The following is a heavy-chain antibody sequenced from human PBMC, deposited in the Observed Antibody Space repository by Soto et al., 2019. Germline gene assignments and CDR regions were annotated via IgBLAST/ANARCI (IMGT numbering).Heavy chain of an antibody. J-gene: IGHJ3*02. Sequence: QGQLVQSGAEVQKPGSSVKVSCKASGGTFSSYAISWVRQAPGQGLEWMGGIIPIFGTADYAQKFQGRVTISADESTSTAYLALSGLRSEDNAVYYCARGSASITGTTPFSKNDAIAIWGQGTMVTVSS. D-gene: IGHD1-7*01. CDR3: ARGSASITGTTPFSKNDAIAI. V-gene: IGHV1-69*01. CDR2: IIPIFGTA. CDR1: GGTFSSYA.